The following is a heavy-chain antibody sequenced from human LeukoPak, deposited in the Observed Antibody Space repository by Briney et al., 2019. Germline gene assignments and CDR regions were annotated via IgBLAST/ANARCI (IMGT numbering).Heavy chain of an antibody. V-gene: IGHV1-69*01. D-gene: IGHD6-19*01. CDR2: FIPVFGPA. Sequence: ASVKVSCKASGGTFSSYAISWVRQVPGQGLEWMGGFIPVFGPANYAQKFQGRVTITADESTSTAYMELSSLRSEDTAVYYCARAGEVYNSGSYLEDWGQGTLVTVSS. J-gene: IGHJ4*02. CDR3: ARAGEVYNSGSYLED. CDR1: GGTFSSYA.